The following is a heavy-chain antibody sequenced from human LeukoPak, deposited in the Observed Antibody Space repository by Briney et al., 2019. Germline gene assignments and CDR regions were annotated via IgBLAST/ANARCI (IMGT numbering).Heavy chain of an antibody. CDR3: AKDLKKWELSFDS. CDR1: GLTFRNYG. V-gene: IGHV3-30*18. CDR2: ITHDGSDK. D-gene: IGHD1-26*01. Sequence: PGKSLRLSCAASGLTFRNYGMDWVRQAPGKGLEWVAVITHDGSDKYYAESVKGRFTISRDNSKNTVYLQMNNLRLEDTALYYCAKDLKKWELSFDSWGQGTLVTVSS. J-gene: IGHJ4*02.